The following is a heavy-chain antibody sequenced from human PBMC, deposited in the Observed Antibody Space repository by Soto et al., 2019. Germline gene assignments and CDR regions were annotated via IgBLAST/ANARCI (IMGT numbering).Heavy chain of an antibody. V-gene: IGHV1-3*01. CDR2: INAGNGNT. CDR1: GYTFTSYA. D-gene: IGHD6-19*01. J-gene: IGHJ1*01. CDR3: AKASSGWVPSEYFQH. Sequence: ASVKVSCKASGYTFTSYAMHWVRQAPGQRLEWMGWINAGNGNTKYSQKFQGRVTITRDTSASTAYMELSSLRAEDTAVYYCAKASSGWVPSEYFQHWGQGTLVTVSS.